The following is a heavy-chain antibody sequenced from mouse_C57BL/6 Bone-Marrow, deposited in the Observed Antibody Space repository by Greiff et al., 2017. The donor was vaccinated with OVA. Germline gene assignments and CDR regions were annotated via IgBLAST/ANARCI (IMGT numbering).Heavy chain of an antibody. Sequence: EVMLVESGGGLVKPGGSLKLSCAASGFTFSSYAMSWVRQTPEKRLEWVATISDGGSYTYYPDNVKGRFTISRDNAKNNLYLQMSHLKSEDTAMYYCARDSSQPYYAMDYWGQGTSVTVSS. V-gene: IGHV5-4*01. CDR3: ARDSSQPYYAMDY. CDR1: GFTFSSYA. D-gene: IGHD1-1*01. J-gene: IGHJ4*01. CDR2: ISDGGSYT.